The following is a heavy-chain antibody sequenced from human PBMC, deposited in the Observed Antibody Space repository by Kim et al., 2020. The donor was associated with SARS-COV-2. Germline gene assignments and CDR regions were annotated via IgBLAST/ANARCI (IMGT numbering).Heavy chain of an antibody. Sequence: GGSLRLSCAASGFTFSSYDMHWVRQATGKGLEWISAIGTAGDTYYPGSVKGRFTISRENAKNSLYLQMNSLRAGDTAVYYCAREKYDILIGSVWFDPWGQGTLVTVSS. CDR1: GFTFSSYD. V-gene: IGHV3-13*04. CDR2: IGTAGDT. CDR3: AREKYDILIGSVWFDP. D-gene: IGHD3-9*01. J-gene: IGHJ5*02.